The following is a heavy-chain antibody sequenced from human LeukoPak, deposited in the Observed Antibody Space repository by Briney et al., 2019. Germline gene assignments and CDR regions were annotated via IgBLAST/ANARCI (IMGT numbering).Heavy chain of an antibody. CDR1: GYTFTSYG. Sequence: ASVKVSCKASGYTFTSYGISWVRQAPGQGLEWMGWISAYNGNTNYAQKLQGRVTMTTDTSTSTAYMELRSLRSDDTAVYYCARAALYYTSDGPLPAECFHHWGQGTLVTVSS. CDR2: ISAYNGNT. D-gene: IGHD2-15*01. V-gene: IGHV1-18*01. CDR3: ARAALYYTSDGPLPAECFHH. J-gene: IGHJ1*01.